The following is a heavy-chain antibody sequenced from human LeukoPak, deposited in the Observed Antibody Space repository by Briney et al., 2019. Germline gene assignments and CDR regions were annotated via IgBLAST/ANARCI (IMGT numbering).Heavy chain of an antibody. D-gene: IGHD5-18*01. CDR3: AKSSGGYGPLDS. V-gene: IGHV3-33*08. J-gene: IGHJ4*02. CDR2: IWYDGSNK. Sequence: GGSLRLSCAASGFTFSNAWMSWVRQAPGKGLEWVAVIWYDGSNKYYADSVKGRFTISRDNSKNTLYLQMNSLRAEDTAVYCCAKSSGGYGPLDSWGQGTLVTVSS. CDR1: GFTFSNAW.